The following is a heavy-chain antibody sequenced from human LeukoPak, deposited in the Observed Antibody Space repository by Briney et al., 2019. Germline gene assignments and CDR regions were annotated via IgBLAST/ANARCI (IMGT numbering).Heavy chain of an antibody. CDR1: GGSISSTSYY. V-gene: IGHV4-39*07. D-gene: IGHD6-19*01. CDR3: ARDISGWQPNYFDY. CDR2: IYYIGST. J-gene: IGHJ4*02. Sequence: SETLSLTCTVSGGSISSTSYYWGWFRQPPGKGLEWIGSIYYIGSTYYNPSLKSRVIISVDTSKNQFSLKLSSVTAADTAVYYCARDISGWQPNYFDYWGQGTLVTVSS.